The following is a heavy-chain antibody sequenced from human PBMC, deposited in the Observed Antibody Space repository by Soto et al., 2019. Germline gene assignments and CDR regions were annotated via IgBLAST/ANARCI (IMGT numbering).Heavy chain of an antibody. CDR2: ISRDGSYI. V-gene: IGHV3-30*04. Sequence: GGSLRLSXAASGFTFSRYAIHWVRLTPGRGLEWVLAISRDGSYIYYTDSVKGRFTVSRDNSKNTVFVQMNRLIPDDTALYFCARTRNGGVADSFDSWGQGTRVTVSS. CDR3: ARTRNGGVADSFDS. J-gene: IGHJ5*01. CDR1: GFTFSRYA. D-gene: IGHD3-3*01.